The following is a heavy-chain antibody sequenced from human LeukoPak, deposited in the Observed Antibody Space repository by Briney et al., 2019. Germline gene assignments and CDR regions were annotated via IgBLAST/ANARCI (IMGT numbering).Heavy chain of an antibody. D-gene: IGHD3-3*01. CDR3: ASHDFWSGYFGY. Sequence: SETLSLTCTVSGGSINSSSYYWGWIRQPPGKGLEWIGSIYYSGSTYYNPSLKSRVTISVDTSKNQFSLKLSSVTAADTAVYYCASHDFWSGYFGYWGQGTLVTVSS. CDR2: IYYSGST. CDR1: GGSINSSSYY. V-gene: IGHV4-39*07. J-gene: IGHJ4*02.